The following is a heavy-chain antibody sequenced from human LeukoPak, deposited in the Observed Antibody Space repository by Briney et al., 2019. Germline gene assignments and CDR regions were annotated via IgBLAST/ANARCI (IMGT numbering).Heavy chain of an antibody. Sequence: SETLSLTCTVSGGSFRSSLYYWGWIRQPPGKGLEWIGHISYTGNTYYNPSLKSRVTISVDTSKNQFSLKLSSVTAADTAVYYCARDLGATTVFDYWGQGTPVTVSS. J-gene: IGHJ4*02. CDR2: ISYTGNT. CDR3: ARDLGATTVFDY. V-gene: IGHV4-39*07. CDR1: GGSFRSSLYY. D-gene: IGHD1-26*01.